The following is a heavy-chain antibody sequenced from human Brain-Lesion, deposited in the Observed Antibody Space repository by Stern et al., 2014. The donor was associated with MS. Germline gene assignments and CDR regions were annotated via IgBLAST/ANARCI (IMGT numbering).Heavy chain of an antibody. Sequence: VQLLDSGPGLVKPSQTLSLTCSVSGGSISSGSYYWNWIRQPAGKGLEWIGRIYASGSTNYSPSLKSRVFISGDTSKNQFSLKLSSVTAADAAMYYCARETGGYTYGDTDFFDFWGQGTLVTVSS. CDR1: GGSISSGSYY. D-gene: IGHD5-18*01. V-gene: IGHV4-61*02. CDR2: IYASGST. J-gene: IGHJ4*02. CDR3: ARETGGYTYGDTDFFDF.